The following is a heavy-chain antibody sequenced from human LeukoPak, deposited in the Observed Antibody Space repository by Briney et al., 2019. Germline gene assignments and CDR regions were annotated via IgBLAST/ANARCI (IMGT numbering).Heavy chain of an antibody. CDR1: GYTFTGYY. CDR2: INPNSGVT. Sequence: ASVKGSCKASGYTFTGYYMHWVRQAPGQGLEWMGWINPNSGVTGSAQKFQGSVTMTRDKSISTVYMELSRLTSDDTAVYFCARVGSSGWYHWFDPWGERSLATVSS. CDR3: ARVGSSGWYHWFDP. J-gene: IGHJ5*01. D-gene: IGHD6-19*01. V-gene: IGHV1-2*02.